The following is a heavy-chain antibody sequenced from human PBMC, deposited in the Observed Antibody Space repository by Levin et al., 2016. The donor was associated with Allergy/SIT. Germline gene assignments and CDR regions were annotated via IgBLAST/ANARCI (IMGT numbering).Heavy chain of an antibody. CDR2: ITPGDSDT. CDR1: GYSFSNYW. Sequence: GGSLRLSCKGSGYSFSNYWVAWVRQMPGKGLEWMGIITPGDSDTRYSPSFQGQVTISADKSINTAYLQWSSLKASDTAMYYCARQYCSGVSCSIDYWGQGTLVTVSS. D-gene: IGHD2-15*01. CDR3: ARQYCSGVSCSIDY. J-gene: IGHJ4*02. V-gene: IGHV5-51*01.